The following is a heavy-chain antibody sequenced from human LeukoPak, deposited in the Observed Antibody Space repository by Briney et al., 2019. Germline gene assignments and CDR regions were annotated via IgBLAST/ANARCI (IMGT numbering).Heavy chain of an antibody. V-gene: IGHV1-58*02. CDR2: IVVGSGNT. J-gene: IGHJ6*03. CDR3: AAGRLFGRYYYYYMDV. Sequence: SVKVSCKASGFTFTSSAMQWVRQARGQRLEWIGWIVVGSGNTNYAQKFQERVTITRDMSTSTAYMKLSSLRSEATAVYYCAAGRLFGRYYYYYMDVWGKGTTVTVSS. D-gene: IGHD3-10*01. CDR1: GFTFTSSA.